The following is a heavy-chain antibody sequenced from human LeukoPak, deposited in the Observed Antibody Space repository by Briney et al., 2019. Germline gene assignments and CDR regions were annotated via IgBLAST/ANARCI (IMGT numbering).Heavy chain of an antibody. CDR1: GFTFSSYW. CDR3: AIGAPPYSSGWYFFYYYYGMDV. Sequence: GGSLRLSCAASGFTFSSYWLHWVRQAPGKGLVWVSRINSDGSSTSYADSVKGRFTISRDNAKNTLYLQMNSLRAEDTAVYYCAIGAPPYSSGWYFFYYYYGMDVWGQGTTVTVSS. V-gene: IGHV3-74*01. J-gene: IGHJ6*02. CDR2: INSDGSST. D-gene: IGHD6-19*01.